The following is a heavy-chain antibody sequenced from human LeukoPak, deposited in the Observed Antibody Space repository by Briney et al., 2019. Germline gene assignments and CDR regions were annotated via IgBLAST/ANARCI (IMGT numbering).Heavy chain of an antibody. CDR3: AREYSSSSGRSFDY. CDR1: GFTFSTYG. D-gene: IGHD6-6*01. V-gene: IGHV3-48*01. Sequence: GGSLRLSCAASGFTFSTYGMNWVRQAPGKGLQWVSYISSSSSNMYYAASVKGRFTISRDNAKNSLFLQMNSLRAEDTAVYYCAREYSSSSGRSFDYWGQGTLVTVSS. CDR2: ISSSSSNM. J-gene: IGHJ4*02.